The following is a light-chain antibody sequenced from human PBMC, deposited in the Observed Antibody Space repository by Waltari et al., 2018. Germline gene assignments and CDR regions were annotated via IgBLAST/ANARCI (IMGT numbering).Light chain of an antibody. CDR3: NSYAGRSAWV. V-gene: IGLV2-14*02. CDR2: DDS. J-gene: IGLJ3*02. Sequence: YQQHRGNAPKLMICDDSERPSGVANRFSGSTAGNASSLIISGHQAEDEAYYCCNSYAGRSAWVFGGGTKLTVL.